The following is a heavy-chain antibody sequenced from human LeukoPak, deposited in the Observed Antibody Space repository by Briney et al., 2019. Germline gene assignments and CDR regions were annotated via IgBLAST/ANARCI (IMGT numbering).Heavy chain of an antibody. CDR3: ARGPQWEPFDY. D-gene: IGHD1-26*01. CDR2: INSDGSST. J-gene: IGHJ4*02. Sequence: GGSLRLSCAASGFTFSSYWMHWVRQAPGKGLVWVSRINSDGSSTSHADSVKGRFTISRDNAKNTLYLQMNSLRAEDTAVCYCARGPQWEPFDYWGQGTLVTVSS. CDR1: GFTFSSYW. V-gene: IGHV3-74*01.